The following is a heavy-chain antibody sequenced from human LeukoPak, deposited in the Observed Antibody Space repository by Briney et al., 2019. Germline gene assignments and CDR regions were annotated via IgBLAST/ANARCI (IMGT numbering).Heavy chain of an antibody. J-gene: IGHJ6*02. D-gene: IGHD6-19*01. V-gene: IGHV3-7*03. CDR1: GFTFSSYG. Sequence: PGGSLRLSCAASGFTFSSYGMHWVRQAPGKGLEWVALINPDGNERYYVDSVKGRFTISRDNARNSLYLQMDSLRDDDTAMYFCTSDLAAVPGPRMDVWSQGTTVTVSS. CDR2: INPDGNER. CDR3: TSDLAAVPGPRMDV.